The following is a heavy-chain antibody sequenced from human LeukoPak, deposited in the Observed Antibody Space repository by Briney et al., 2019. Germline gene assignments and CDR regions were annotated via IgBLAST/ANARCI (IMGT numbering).Heavy chain of an antibody. CDR3: ARDMLKGAPDYLDH. Sequence: GGSLRLSCAASGFTFSSHGMHWVRQAPDKGLEWVAVIAYDGSVAYVADALKGRFTISRDDSKSTLYLQMNSLRPADTAVYYCARDMLKGAPDYLDHWGQGTLVTVSS. CDR2: IAYDGSVA. V-gene: IGHV3-30*19. CDR1: GFTFSSHG. D-gene: IGHD3-10*02. J-gene: IGHJ4*02.